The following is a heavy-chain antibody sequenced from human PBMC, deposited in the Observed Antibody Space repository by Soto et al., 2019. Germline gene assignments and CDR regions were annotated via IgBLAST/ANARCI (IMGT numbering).Heavy chain of an antibody. CDR2: IIPVLGIG. V-gene: IGHV1-69*08. Sequence: QVQLVQSGAEVKKPGSSVKVSCKASGGTFSSYTISWVRQAPGQGLEWMGRIIPVLGIGKYAQNFQDRVTITADEFTRTAYMELSSLRSEDTAVYYCARDRTGGDGNWFDPWGQGTLVTVSS. D-gene: IGHD2-21*02. CDR3: ARDRTGGDGNWFDP. CDR1: GGTFSSYT. J-gene: IGHJ5*02.